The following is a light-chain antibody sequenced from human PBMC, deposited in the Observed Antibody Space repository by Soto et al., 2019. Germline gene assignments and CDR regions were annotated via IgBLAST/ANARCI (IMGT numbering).Light chain of an antibody. CDR1: NSDVGGYNY. Sequence: QSALTQPASVSGSPGQSITISCTGTNSDVGGYNYVSWYQQHPGKAPKLMIYEVSNRPSGVSNRFSGSKSGNTDSLTISGLEAEDEADYYCSSYTSSSTLDVFGTGTKVTVL. J-gene: IGLJ1*01. CDR2: EVS. CDR3: SSYTSSSTLDV. V-gene: IGLV2-14*01.